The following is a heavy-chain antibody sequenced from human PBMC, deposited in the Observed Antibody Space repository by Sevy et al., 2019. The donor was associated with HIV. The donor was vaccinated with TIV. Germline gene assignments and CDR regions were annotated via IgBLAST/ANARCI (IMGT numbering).Heavy chain of an antibody. D-gene: IGHD3-22*01. CDR1: GGTFSRYP. CDR2: IIPIFATA. CDR3: ALAAQVTTNVAGGFFEY. J-gene: IGHJ4*02. Sequence: ASVKVSCKAAGGTFSRYPFIWVRQAPGQGLEWMGGIIPIFATANYAQKFQGRVTITADESTSTTYMELSSLRSEDTAVYYCALAAQVTTNVAGGFFEYWGQRTLVTVSS. V-gene: IGHV1-69*13.